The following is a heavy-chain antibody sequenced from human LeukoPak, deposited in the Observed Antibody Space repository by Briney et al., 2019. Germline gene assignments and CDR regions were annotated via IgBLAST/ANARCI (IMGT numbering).Heavy chain of an antibody. Sequence: PSETLSLTCTVSGGSISSSSYYWGWIRQPPGKGLEWIGSIYYSGSTYYNPSLKSRVTISVDTSKNQFSLKLSSVTAADTAVYYCARGGYCSSTSCYDRAFDIWGQGTMVTVSS. V-gene: IGHV4-39*07. CDR1: GGSISSSSYY. D-gene: IGHD2-2*03. CDR2: IYYSGST. J-gene: IGHJ3*02. CDR3: ARGGYCSSTSCYDRAFDI.